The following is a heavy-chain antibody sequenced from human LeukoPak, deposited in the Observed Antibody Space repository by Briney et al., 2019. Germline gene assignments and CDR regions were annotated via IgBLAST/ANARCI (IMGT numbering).Heavy chain of an antibody. CDR1: GGSISSYY. J-gene: IGHJ4*02. CDR3: AARGAAAGKSDY. CDR2: IYYSGST. D-gene: IGHD6-13*01. V-gene: IGHV4-59*01. Sequence: PSETLSLTCTVPGGSISSYYWSWIRQPPGKGLEWIGYIYYSGSTNYNPPLKSRVTISVDTSKNQFSLKLSSVTAADTAVYYCAARGAAAGKSDYWGQGTLVTVSS.